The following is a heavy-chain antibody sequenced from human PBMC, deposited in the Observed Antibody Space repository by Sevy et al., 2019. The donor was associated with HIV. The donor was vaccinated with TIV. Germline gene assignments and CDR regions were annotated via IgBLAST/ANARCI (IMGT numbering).Heavy chain of an antibody. Sequence: GGSLRLSCAASGFTLSSFWMIWVRQAPGKGLEWVANIKEDGSDKNYLDSVKGRFTISRDNAKNSLYLQMNSLRAQETAVYYCARDKSHYDRSVYYDAFDIWGQGTMVTVSS. D-gene: IGHD3-22*01. V-gene: IGHV3-7*03. CDR1: GFTLSSFW. CDR2: IKEDGSDK. CDR3: ARDKSHYDRSVYYDAFDI. J-gene: IGHJ3*02.